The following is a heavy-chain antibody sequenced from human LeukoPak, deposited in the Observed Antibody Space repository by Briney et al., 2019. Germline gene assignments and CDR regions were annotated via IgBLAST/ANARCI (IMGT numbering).Heavy chain of an antibody. J-gene: IGHJ3*02. V-gene: IGHV3-30*04. Sequence: GGSLRLSCAASGFTFSNHAMHWVRQAPGKGLEWVAVISDDGSSKYYADSVKGRFTISRDNSKNTLYLQINSLRPEDTAMYYCARVDDLDAFDIWGQGTMVTVSS. D-gene: IGHD2-2*03. CDR2: ISDDGSSK. CDR3: ARVDDLDAFDI. CDR1: GFTFSNHA.